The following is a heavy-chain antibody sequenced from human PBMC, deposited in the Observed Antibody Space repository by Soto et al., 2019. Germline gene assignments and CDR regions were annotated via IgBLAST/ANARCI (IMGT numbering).Heavy chain of an antibody. CDR1: GFTFSSYG. CDR2: ISYDGSNK. Sequence: VGSLRLSCAASGFTFSSYGMHWVRQAPGKGLEWVAVISYDGSNKYYADSVKGRFTISRDNSKNTLYLQMNSLRAEDTAVYYCAKDRGTAIGEDYYYYYGMDVWGQGTTVTVSS. D-gene: IGHD5-18*01. J-gene: IGHJ6*02. CDR3: AKDRGTAIGEDYYYYYGMDV. V-gene: IGHV3-30*18.